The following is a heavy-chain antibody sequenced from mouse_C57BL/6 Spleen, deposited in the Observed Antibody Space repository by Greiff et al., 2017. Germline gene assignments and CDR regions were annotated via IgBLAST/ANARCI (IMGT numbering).Heavy chain of an antibody. V-gene: IGHV1-53*01. CDR3: AREEGSSGYFDY. D-gene: IGHD3-2*02. CDR1: GYSFTSYW. J-gene: IGHJ2*01. Sequence: QVQLQQPGTELVKPGASVKLSCKASGYSFTSYWMHWVKQRPGQGLEWIGNINPSNGGTNYNEKFKSKATLTVDKSSSTAYMQLSSLTSEDSAVYYCAREEGSSGYFDYWGQGTTLTVSS. CDR2: INPSNGGT.